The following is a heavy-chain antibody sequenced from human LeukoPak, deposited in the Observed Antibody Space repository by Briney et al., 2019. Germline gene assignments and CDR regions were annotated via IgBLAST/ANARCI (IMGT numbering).Heavy chain of an antibody. D-gene: IGHD3-3*01. V-gene: IGHV4-59*01. CDR2: IYYSGST. Sequence: SETLSLTCTVSGGSISSYYWSWIRQPPGKGLEWIGYIYYSGSTNYNPSLKSRVTISVDTSKNQFSLKLSSVTAADTAVYYCATTSTIFGVVTPYYFDYWGQGTLVTVSS. CDR1: GGSISSYY. CDR3: ATTSTIFGVVTPYYFDY. J-gene: IGHJ4*02.